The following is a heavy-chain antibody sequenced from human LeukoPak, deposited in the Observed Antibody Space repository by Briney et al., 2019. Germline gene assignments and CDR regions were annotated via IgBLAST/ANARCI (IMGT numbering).Heavy chain of an antibody. CDR2: ISSLALYL. Sequence: GGSLRLSCATSGFTFSSYTINWVRQAPGKGLEWVSSISSLALYLYYANSVKGRFTISRDNANNSFYLQMYGLRADDTAVYYCARAQAGYNWFDPWGQGTRVTVSS. CDR3: ARAQAGYNWFDP. J-gene: IGHJ5*02. CDR1: GFTFSSYT. D-gene: IGHD6-25*01. V-gene: IGHV3-21*01.